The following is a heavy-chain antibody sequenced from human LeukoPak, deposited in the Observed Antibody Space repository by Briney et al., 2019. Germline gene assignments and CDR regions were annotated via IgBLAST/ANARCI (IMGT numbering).Heavy chain of an antibody. CDR3: ARVSRGNYYFDY. Sequence: GGSLRLSCAASGFTFSSYSTNWVRQAPGKGLEWVSRINTDGSRTDSVEGRFTISRDNAKNTLYLQMNSLRAEDTAVYYCARVSRGNYYFDYWGPGTLVTVSS. V-gene: IGHV3-74*01. CDR2: INTDGSRT. J-gene: IGHJ4*02. CDR1: GFTFSSYS.